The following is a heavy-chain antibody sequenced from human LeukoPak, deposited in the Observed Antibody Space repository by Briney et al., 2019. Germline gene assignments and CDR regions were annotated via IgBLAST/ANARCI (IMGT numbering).Heavy chain of an antibody. CDR3: ASEEGVGATTTEYFQH. D-gene: IGHD1-26*01. V-gene: IGHV3-7*01. CDR2: IKQDGSEK. J-gene: IGHJ1*01. Sequence: GGSLRLSCAASGFTFSSYWMSWVRQAPGKGLEWVANIKQDGSEKYYVDSVKSRFTISRDNAKNSLYLQMNSLRAEDTAVYYCASEEGVGATTTEYFQHWGQGTLVTVSS. CDR1: GFTFSSYW.